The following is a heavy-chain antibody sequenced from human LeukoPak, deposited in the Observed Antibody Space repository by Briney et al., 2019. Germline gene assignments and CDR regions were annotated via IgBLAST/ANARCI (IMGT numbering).Heavy chain of an antibody. D-gene: IGHD5-18*01. J-gene: IGHJ4*02. Sequence: SVKGRFAISRDNSRSTLYLQMNSLRVEDTAVYYCARGYSSYFHYWGQGAPVTVSS. CDR3: ARGYSSYFHY. V-gene: IGHV3-30*09.